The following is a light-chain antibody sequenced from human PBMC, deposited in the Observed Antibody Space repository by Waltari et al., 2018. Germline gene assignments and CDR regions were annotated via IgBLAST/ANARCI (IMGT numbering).Light chain of an antibody. CDR1: QSILYSSSNKNY. V-gene: IGKV4-1*01. J-gene: IGKJ2*01. Sequence: DIVMTQSPDSLAVSLGERATINCKSSQSILYSSSNKNYLAWYQQKPGQPPKLLIYWASTRESGVPDRFGGSGSGTDFTLTISSLQAEDVAVYYCQQYYSTPGYTFGQGTKLEIK. CDR3: QQYYSTPGYT. CDR2: WAS.